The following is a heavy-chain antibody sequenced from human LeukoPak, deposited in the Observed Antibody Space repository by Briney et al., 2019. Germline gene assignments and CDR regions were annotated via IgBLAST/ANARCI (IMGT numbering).Heavy chain of an antibody. D-gene: IGHD6-19*01. CDR2: IIPIFGTA. J-gene: IGHJ5*02. CDR1: GGTLSSYA. Sequence: ASVKVSCKASGGTLSSYAISWVRQAPGQGLEWMGGIIPIFGTANYAQKFQGRVTITADESTSTAYMELSSLRSEDTAVYYCAREGSSGWYWSWFDPWGQGTLVTVSS. V-gene: IGHV1-69*13. CDR3: AREGSSGWYWSWFDP.